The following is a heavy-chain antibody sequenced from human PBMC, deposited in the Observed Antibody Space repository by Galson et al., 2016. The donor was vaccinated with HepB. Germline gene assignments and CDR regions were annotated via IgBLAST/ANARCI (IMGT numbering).Heavy chain of an antibody. J-gene: IGHJ1*01. D-gene: IGHD2-2*01. Sequence: ETLSLTCAVSGGSFSDYYWSAIRQPPGKGLEWIAEVNHSGGTNFNPSLKSRVTISVDTSKNRFSLRLSSVTAADTAVYYCARGETGYRSGTRCYSRYFHYWGQGTLVTVSS. V-gene: IGHV4-34*01. CDR3: ARGETGYRSGTRCYSRYFHY. CDR2: VNHSGGT. CDR1: GGSFSDYY.